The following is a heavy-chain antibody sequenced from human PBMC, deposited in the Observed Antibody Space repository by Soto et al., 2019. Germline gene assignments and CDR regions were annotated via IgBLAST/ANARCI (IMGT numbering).Heavy chain of an antibody. Sequence: PSETLSLTCTVSGGSISSSSYYWGWIRQPPGKGLEWIGSIYYSGSTYYNPSLKSRVTISVDTSKNQFSLKLSSVTAADTAVYYCARLSDYGDYAAWGKGTLVT. CDR1: GGSISSSSYY. CDR2: IYYSGST. J-gene: IGHJ4*02. D-gene: IGHD4-17*01. V-gene: IGHV4-39*01. CDR3: ARLSDYGDYAA.